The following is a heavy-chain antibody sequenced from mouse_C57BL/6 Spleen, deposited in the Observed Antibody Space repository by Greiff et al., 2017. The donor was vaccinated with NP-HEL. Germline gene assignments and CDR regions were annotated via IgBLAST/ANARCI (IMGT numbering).Heavy chain of an antibody. J-gene: IGHJ2*01. D-gene: IGHD1-1*01. CDR1: GYTFTSYW. CDR2: IDPSDSYT. CDR3: AIPLYGNVYFDY. Sequence: QVHVKQPGAELVMPGASVKLSCKASGYTFTSYWMHWVKQRPGQGLEWIGEIDPSDSYTNYNQKFKGKSTLTVDKSSSTAYMQLSSLTSEDSAVYYCAIPLYGNVYFDYWGQGTTLTVSS. V-gene: IGHV1-69*01.